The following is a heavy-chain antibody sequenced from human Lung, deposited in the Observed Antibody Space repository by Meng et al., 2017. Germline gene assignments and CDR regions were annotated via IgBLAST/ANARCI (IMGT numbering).Heavy chain of an antibody. V-gene: IGHV3-21*01. D-gene: IGHD2-15*01. Sequence: EVQLVESGGGLVKPGGSLRLSCAASGFTFSSYSMNWARQAPGKGLEWVSSISSSSTYADSVKGRFTISRDNAKNSLYLQMNSLRAEETAVYYCARGRVVVAATPSDYWGQGTLVTVSS. CDR1: GFTFSSYS. CDR3: ARGRVVVAATPSDY. CDR2: ISSSST. J-gene: IGHJ4*02.